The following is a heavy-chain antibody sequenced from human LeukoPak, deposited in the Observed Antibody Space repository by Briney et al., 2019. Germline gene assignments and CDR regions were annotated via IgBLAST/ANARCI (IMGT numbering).Heavy chain of an antibody. CDR2: ISSSSSYI. J-gene: IGHJ4*02. CDR1: GFIFSSYS. D-gene: IGHD6-19*01. V-gene: IGHV3-21*01. Sequence: PGGSLRLSCAASGFIFSSYSMNWVRQAPGKGLEWVSSISSSSSYIYYADSVKGRFTISRDNAKNSLYLQMNSLRAEDTAVYYCARRSSGWPNTDYWGQGTLVTVSS. CDR3: ARRSSGWPNTDY.